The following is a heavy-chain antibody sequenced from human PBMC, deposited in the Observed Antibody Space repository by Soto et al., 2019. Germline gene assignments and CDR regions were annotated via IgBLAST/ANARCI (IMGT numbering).Heavy chain of an antibody. CDR1: GGTFRPYA. Sequence: QVQLLQSGAEVKKPGSSGRVSCEASGGTFRPYAISWVQQAPGQGLEGMGGIIPIFGKVNYAQKFQGRVTITADESTTTVYMDLRSLTSEDTAVYYCAKGAVAGTPTSYYYYGMDVWGQGTTVTVS. V-gene: IGHV1-69*12. CDR2: IIPIFGKV. CDR3: AKGAVAGTPTSYYYYGMDV. J-gene: IGHJ6*02. D-gene: IGHD6-19*01.